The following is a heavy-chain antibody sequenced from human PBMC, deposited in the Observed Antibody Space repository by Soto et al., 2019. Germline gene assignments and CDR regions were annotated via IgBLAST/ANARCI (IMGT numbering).Heavy chain of an antibody. D-gene: IGHD6-13*01. V-gene: IGHV4-59*01. Sequence: PETLSLTCTVSGGSISSYYWIWIRQPPGKGLEWIGYIYYSGSTNYNPSLKSRVTISVDTSKNQFSLKLSSVTAADTAVYYCARDIAAAGFDYWGQGTLVTV. J-gene: IGHJ4*02. CDR3: ARDIAAAGFDY. CDR1: GGSISSYY. CDR2: IYYSGST.